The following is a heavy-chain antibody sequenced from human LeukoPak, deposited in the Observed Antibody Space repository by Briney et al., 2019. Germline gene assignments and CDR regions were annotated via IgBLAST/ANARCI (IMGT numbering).Heavy chain of an antibody. CDR2: ISYDGSNK. V-gene: IGHV3-30*18. CDR3: AKGEDPPCDY. Sequence: GGSLRLSCAASGFTFSSYGMHWVRQAPGKGLEWVAVISYDGSNKYYADSVKGRFTISRDNSKNTLYLQMNSLRAEDTAVYYCAKGEDPPCDYWGQGTLVTVSS. J-gene: IGHJ4*02. CDR1: GFTFSSYG.